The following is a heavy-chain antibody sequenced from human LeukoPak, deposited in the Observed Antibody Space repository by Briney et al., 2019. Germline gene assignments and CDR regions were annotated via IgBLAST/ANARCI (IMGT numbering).Heavy chain of an antibody. Sequence: GGSLRLSCAASGFTFSSYWMHSVRRAPGKWLVWVSRIDIDGSSTSYADSVKCPFTISSDNAKNTLYLHMNSLRAEDTAVYYCASPGGNYALLGFGYWGQGTLVTVSS. CDR1: GFTFSSYW. V-gene: IGHV3-74*01. J-gene: IGHJ4*02. CDR3: ASPGGNYALLGFGY. D-gene: IGHD4-11*01. CDR2: IDIDGSST.